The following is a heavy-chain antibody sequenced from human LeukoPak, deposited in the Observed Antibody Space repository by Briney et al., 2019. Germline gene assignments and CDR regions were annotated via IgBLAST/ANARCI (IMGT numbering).Heavy chain of an antibody. Sequence: SGTLSLTCAVSGVSISSSEWWIWVRQPPGQGLEWIGEIHRDGRTRYNPSLKSRVTMSMDYSKNQFSLSVTSVTAADTAIYYCGKTDIYFNPIDYWGPGSLVTASA. CDR3: GKTDIYFNPIDY. D-gene: IGHD3-9*01. J-gene: IGHJ4*02. V-gene: IGHV4-4*02. CDR2: IHRDGRT. CDR1: GVSISSSEW.